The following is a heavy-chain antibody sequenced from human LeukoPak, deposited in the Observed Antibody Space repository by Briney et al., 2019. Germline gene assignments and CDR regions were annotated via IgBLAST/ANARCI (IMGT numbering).Heavy chain of an antibody. Sequence: GGSLRLSCAASGFTFSSYAMSWVRQAPGKGLEWVSAISGSGGSTYYADSVKGRFTISRDNSKNTLYLQMNSLRAGDTAVYYCAKDGYCSSTSCYMGYYYYYMDVWGKGTTVTVSS. CDR1: GFTFSSYA. V-gene: IGHV3-23*01. CDR3: AKDGYCSSTSCYMGYYYYYMDV. CDR2: ISGSGGST. D-gene: IGHD2-2*02. J-gene: IGHJ6*03.